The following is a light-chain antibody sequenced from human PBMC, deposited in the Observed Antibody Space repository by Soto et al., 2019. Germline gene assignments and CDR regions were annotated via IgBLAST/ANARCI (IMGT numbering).Light chain of an antibody. CDR1: QGISSY. CDR2: DAS. Sequence: VIWMTQSPSLLSASTGDRVTISCRMSQGISSYLAWYQQKPGKAPELLMHDASSLESGVPSRFSGSASGTEFALTISSLQPDDFATYFCQQYSTYSWTFGQGTKVDIK. J-gene: IGKJ1*01. V-gene: IGKV1D-8*03. CDR3: QQYSTYSWT.